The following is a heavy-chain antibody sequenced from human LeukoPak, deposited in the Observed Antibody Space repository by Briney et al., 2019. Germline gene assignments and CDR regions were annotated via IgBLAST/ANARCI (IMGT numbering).Heavy chain of an antibody. CDR2: IRYDGSNK. CDR3: AKDYGVAGTPGY. V-gene: IGHV3-30*02. Sequence: GGSLRLSCAASGFIFSSYAMSWVRQAPGKGLEWVAFIRYDGSNKYYADSVKGRFTISRDNSKNTLYLQMNSLRAEDTAVYYCAKDYGVAGTPGYWGQGTLVTVSS. J-gene: IGHJ4*02. D-gene: IGHD6-19*01. CDR1: GFIFSSYA.